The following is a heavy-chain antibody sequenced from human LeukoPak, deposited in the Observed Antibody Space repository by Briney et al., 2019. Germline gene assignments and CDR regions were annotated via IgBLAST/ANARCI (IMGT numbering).Heavy chain of an antibody. CDR2: ISYDGSDK. J-gene: IGHJ6*02. CDR3: ARDTFGAGSPFHYYGMDV. Sequence: GGSLRLSCAASGFSFSSYAIHWVRQAPGKGLEWVAVISYDGSDKYYAHFVKGRFTISRDTSKNTLYLQMNSLKTEDTAVYYCARDTFGAGSPFHYYGMDVWGQGTTVTVSS. V-gene: IGHV3-30*04. D-gene: IGHD3-10*01. CDR1: GFSFSSYA.